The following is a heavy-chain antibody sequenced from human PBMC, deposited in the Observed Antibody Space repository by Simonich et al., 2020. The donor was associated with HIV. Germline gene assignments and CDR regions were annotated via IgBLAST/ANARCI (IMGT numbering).Heavy chain of an antibody. CDR2: IYPGDSDT. CDR1: GYSFTSYW. D-gene: IGHD2-15*01. CDR3: VTDKGYCSGGSCYQDAFDI. V-gene: IGHV5-51*03. J-gene: IGHJ3*02. Sequence: EVQLVQSGAEVKKPGESLKISCKGSGYSFTSYWIGWVRQMPGKGLEWMGIIYPGDSDTSYSTSFQGQVTISADKSISTAYLQWSSLKASDTAMYYCVTDKGYCSGGSCYQDAFDIWGQGTMVTVSS.